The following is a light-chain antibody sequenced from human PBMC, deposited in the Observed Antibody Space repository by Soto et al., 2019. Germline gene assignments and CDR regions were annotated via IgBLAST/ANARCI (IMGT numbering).Light chain of an antibody. CDR2: LGS. CDR1: QSLRHANGYNY. CDR3: MQALQTHT. J-gene: IGKJ2*01. Sequence: DIVMTQSPLSLRVTPGEPASISCRSSQSLRHANGYNYLDWYLQKPGQSPQLLIYLGSYRASGVPDRFSGSGSGTDFTLKISRVEAEDVGVYYCMQALQTHTFGQGTKLEIK. V-gene: IGKV2-28*01.